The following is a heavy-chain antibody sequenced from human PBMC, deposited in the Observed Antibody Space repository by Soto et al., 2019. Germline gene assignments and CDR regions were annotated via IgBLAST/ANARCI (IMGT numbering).Heavy chain of an antibody. J-gene: IGHJ6*02. CDR1: GFTFSSYA. CDR2: ISGSGGST. Sequence: LRLSCAASGFTFSSYAMSWVRQAPGKGLEWVSAISGSGGSTYYADSVKGRFTISRENSKNTLYLQMNSLRAEDTAVYYCAKELYSGYDSYYYYGMDVWVQGTTVTVSS. CDR3: AKELYSGYDSYYYYGMDV. V-gene: IGHV3-23*01. D-gene: IGHD5-12*01.